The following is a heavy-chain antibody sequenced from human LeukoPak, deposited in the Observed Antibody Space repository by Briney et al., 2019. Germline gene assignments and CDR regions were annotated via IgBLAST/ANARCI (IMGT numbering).Heavy chain of an antibody. CDR1: GFTFSSYW. CDR3: AKDHESAGVNWFDP. CDR2: INSDGSST. J-gene: IGHJ5*02. V-gene: IGHV3-74*01. Sequence: GGSLRLSCAASGFTFSSYWMHWVRQAPGKGLVWVSRINSDGSSTSYADSVKGRFTISRDNAKNTLYLQMNSLRAEDTAVYYCAKDHESAGVNWFDPWGQGTLVTVSS. D-gene: IGHD3-10*01.